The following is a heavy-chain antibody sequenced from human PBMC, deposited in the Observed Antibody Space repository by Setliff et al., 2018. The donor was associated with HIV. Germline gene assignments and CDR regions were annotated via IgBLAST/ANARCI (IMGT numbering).Heavy chain of an antibody. CDR3: ARGVNFDY. Sequence: SETLSLTCTVSGGSMSNYYWSWIRQPPGKGLEWIGYVYNGRSTSYNPSLKSRVTISIDSSKNKFSLKLTSVTAADTAKYYCARGVNFDYWGQGTQVTVSS. CDR2: VYNGRST. J-gene: IGHJ4*02. V-gene: IGHV4-59*08. CDR1: GGSMSNYY. D-gene: IGHD3-3*01.